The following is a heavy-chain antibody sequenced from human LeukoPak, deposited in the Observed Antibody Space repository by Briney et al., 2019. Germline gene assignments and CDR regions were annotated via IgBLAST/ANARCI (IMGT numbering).Heavy chain of an antibody. Sequence: ASVKVSCKASRYTFTTYDINWVRQATGQGLEWMGWMNPNRGNTGYAQKFQGRVTITRNTSISTAYMEVSSLRSEDTAVYYCARGQYYYDSGVSIPVWGQGTLVTVSS. CDR2: MNPNRGNT. CDR1: RYTFTTYD. D-gene: IGHD3-22*01. J-gene: IGHJ4*02. CDR3: ARGQYYYDSGVSIPV. V-gene: IGHV1-8*03.